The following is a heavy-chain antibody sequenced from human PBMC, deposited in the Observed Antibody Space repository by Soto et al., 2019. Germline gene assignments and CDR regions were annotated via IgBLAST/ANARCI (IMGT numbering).Heavy chain of an antibody. CDR2: IYPGDSDT. CDR3: ARHSYDFWSGYYPQYYYYGMDV. D-gene: IGHD3-3*01. V-gene: IGHV5-51*01. CDR1: GYSFTCYW. Sequence: GESLKISCKGSGYSFTCYWIGWVRQMPGKGLEWMGIIYPGDSDTRYSPSFQGQVTISADKSISTAYLQWSSLKASDTAMYYCARHSYDFWSGYYPQYYYYGMDVWGQGTTVTVSS. J-gene: IGHJ6*02.